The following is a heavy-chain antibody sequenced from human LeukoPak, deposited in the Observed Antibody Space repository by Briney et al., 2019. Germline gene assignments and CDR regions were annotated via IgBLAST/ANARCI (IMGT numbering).Heavy chain of an antibody. Sequence: SETLSLTCTVSGGSISSYYWSWIRQPPGKGLEWIGYIYYSGSTNYNPSLKSRVTISVDTSKNQFSLKLSSVTAADTAVYYCARVRYSSFDPWGQGTLVTVSS. J-gene: IGHJ5*02. CDR2: IYYSGST. CDR3: ARVRYSSFDP. V-gene: IGHV4-59*12. D-gene: IGHD2-21*01. CDR1: GGSISSYY.